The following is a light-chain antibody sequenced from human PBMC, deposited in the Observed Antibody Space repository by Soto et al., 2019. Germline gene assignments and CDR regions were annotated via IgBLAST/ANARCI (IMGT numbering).Light chain of an antibody. CDR1: QSVSIR. CDR2: GAS. CDR3: QHYYGTSPIT. J-gene: IGKJ5*01. Sequence: DIVLTHAPVNLSLSPVERATLSCRSSQSVSIRLAWYQHKSGPAPRLIISGASSRATGIPDRFSGSGSGTDFTLTIRRLEPEDFALYYCQHYYGTSPITLGHGTRLEIK. V-gene: IGKV3-20*01.